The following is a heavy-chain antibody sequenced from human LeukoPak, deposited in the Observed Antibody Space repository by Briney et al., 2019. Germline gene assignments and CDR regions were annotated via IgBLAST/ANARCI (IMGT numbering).Heavy chain of an antibody. Sequence: SETLSLTCAVSGYSISSGYYWGWIRQPPGKGLEWIGSIYHSGSTYYNPSLKSRVTISVDTSKNQFSLKLSSVTAADTAVYYCARPAAGSPGGFDYWGQGTLVTVSS. D-gene: IGHD6-13*01. J-gene: IGHJ4*02. CDR1: GYSISSGYY. CDR3: ARPAAGSPGGFDY. CDR2: IYHSGST. V-gene: IGHV4-38-2*01.